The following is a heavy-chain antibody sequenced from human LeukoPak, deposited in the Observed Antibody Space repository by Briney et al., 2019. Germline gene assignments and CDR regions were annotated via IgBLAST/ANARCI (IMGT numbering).Heavy chain of an antibody. D-gene: IGHD3-10*02. CDR3: ARCSTETAFNI. CDR2: IYYSGST. V-gene: IGHV4-59*01. Sequence: PSETLSLTCNVSGGSISSYSWSWIRQPPGKGLEWIGYIYYSGSTNYNPSLKSRVTISVDTSKNQFSLKLSSVTAADTAVYYCARCSTETAFNIWGQGTMVTVSP. CDR1: GGSISSYS. J-gene: IGHJ3*02.